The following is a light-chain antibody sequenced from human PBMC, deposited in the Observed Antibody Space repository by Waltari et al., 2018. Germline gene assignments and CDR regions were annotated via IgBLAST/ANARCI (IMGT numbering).Light chain of an antibody. CDR2: WAS. J-gene: IGKJ2*01. Sequence: DIVMTQSPDSLAVSLGERAPINCKSSPSVLFSSNNENYLAWYQQKPGQPPKLLIYWASIRESGVPDRFSGSGSGTDFTLTISSLQAEDVAVYYCHQYYNTPYTFGQGTKLEIK. CDR3: HQYYNTPYT. CDR1: PSVLFSSNNENY. V-gene: IGKV4-1*01.